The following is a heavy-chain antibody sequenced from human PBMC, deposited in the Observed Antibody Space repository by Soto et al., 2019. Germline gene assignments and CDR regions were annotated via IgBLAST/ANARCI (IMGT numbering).Heavy chain of an antibody. CDR3: ARAILYDSTTDAYYLKS. Sequence: ASVKVSCKASGYTFSTADINWVRQATGQGLDWMGWMSPTSGNTHSVEKFQGRVTMTRDTSISTAYLELSSLRSEDTAVYYCARAILYDSTTDAYYLKSWGQGTLVTVSS. J-gene: IGHJ5*02. V-gene: IGHV1-8*01. D-gene: IGHD3-16*01. CDR1: GYTFSTAD. CDR2: MSPTSGNT.